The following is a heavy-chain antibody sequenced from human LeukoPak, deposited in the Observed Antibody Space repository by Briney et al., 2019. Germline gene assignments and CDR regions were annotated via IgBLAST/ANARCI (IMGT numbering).Heavy chain of an antibody. CDR2: ISSNGGST. V-gene: IGHV3-64*01. CDR3: ARGTAMVIN. CDR1: GFTFSSYA. Sequence: GGSLRLSCAASGFTFSSYAMHWVRQAPGKGLEYVSAISSNGGSTHYANSVKGRFTISRDNSKNTLYLQMGSLRAEDMAVYYCARGTAMVINWGQGTLVTVSS. J-gene: IGHJ4*02. D-gene: IGHD5-18*01.